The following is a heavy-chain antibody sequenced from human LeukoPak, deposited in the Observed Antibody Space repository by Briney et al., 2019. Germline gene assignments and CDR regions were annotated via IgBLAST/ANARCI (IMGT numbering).Heavy chain of an antibody. J-gene: IGHJ6*03. CDR2: IRYDGSNK. CDR3: ARISPDYYYYMDV. V-gene: IGHV3-30*02. CDR1: GFTFDDYA. D-gene: IGHD3-3*01. Sequence: GGSLRLSCAASGFTFDDYAMHWVRQAPGKGLEWVAFIRYDGSNKYYADSVKGRFTISRDNSKNTLYLQMNSLRAEDTAVYYCARISPDYYYYMDVWGKGTTVTVSS.